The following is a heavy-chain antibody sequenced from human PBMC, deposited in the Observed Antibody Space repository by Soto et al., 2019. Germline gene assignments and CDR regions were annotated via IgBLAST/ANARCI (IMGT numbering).Heavy chain of an antibody. CDR2: VSSYNGNT. J-gene: IGHJ4*02. D-gene: IGHD3-10*01. V-gene: IGHV1-18*01. CDR3: AREVEGSYSPADF. Sequence: QVQLVQSGPEVKKRGASVTVSCKTSGYTFTDHGIDWVRQAPGQGLEWVGWVSSYNGNTNYAYNLKDRVIMTTDASTSTAYMELRGLRSDDTAVYYCAREVEGSYSPADFWGQGTPVTVSS. CDR1: GYTFTDHG.